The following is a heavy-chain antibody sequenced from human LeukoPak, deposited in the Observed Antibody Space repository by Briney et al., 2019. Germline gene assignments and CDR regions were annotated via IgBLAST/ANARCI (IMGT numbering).Heavy chain of an antibody. V-gene: IGHV3-74*01. CDR1: GFSFSTYW. J-gene: IGHJ5*02. Sequence: GGSLRLSCAASGFSFSTYWMYWVRQDPGKGLVWVSRINGDGSSTTYADSVKGRFTISRDNAKNTLYLQMNGLRVEDTAVYYCARDIAPVGTVWFDLWGQGTLVTVSS. D-gene: IGHD6-13*01. CDR3: ARDIAPVGTVWFDL. CDR2: INGDGSST.